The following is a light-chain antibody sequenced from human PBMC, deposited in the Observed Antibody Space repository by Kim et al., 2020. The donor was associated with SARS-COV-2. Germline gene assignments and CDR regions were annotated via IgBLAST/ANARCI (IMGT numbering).Light chain of an antibody. CDR3: QQYGSCSPIT. V-gene: IGKV1-5*03. J-gene: IGKJ5*01. Sequence: SVVERDTITCRARQSSSYWLSWYQQKTGKAPNLLIYKASSLQSGGPSRFSGSGSGTEFTLTISSLQPDDFAAYYCQQYGSCSPITFGQGTRLEIK. CDR1: QSSSYW. CDR2: KAS.